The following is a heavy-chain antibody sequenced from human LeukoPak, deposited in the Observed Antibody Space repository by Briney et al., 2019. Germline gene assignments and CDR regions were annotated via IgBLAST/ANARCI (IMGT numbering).Heavy chain of an antibody. V-gene: IGHV1-18*01. CDR2: ISAYNGNT. CDR1: GYTFTSYG. CDR3: ASFPLGDIVVVPAAGAEYFQH. Sequence: ASVKVSCKASGYTFTSYGISWVRQAPGQGFEWMGWISAYNGNTNYAQKFQGRVTITADESTSTAYMELSSLRSEDTAVYYCASFPLGDIVVVPAAGAEYFQHWGQGTLVTVSS. D-gene: IGHD2-2*01. J-gene: IGHJ1*01.